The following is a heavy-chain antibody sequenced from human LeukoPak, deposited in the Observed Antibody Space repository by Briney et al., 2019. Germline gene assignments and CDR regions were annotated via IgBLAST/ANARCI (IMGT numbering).Heavy chain of an antibody. V-gene: IGHV3-48*01. CDR3: ATFGGTTARPLAAEFSFDC. CDR2: ISRSGSTQ. J-gene: IGHJ4*02. Sequence: GGSLRLSCAASGFTFSSYSMNWVRQAPGKGLEWVAYISRSGSTQHCADSVKGRFTISRGNAKNSLYLQMNSLRAEDTAVYYCATFGGTTARPLAAEFSFDCWGQGTLVTVSS. CDR1: GFTFSSYS. D-gene: IGHD1/OR15-1a*01.